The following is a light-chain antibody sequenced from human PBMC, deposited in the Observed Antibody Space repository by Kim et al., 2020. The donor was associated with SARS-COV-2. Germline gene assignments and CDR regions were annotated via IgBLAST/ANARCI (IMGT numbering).Light chain of an antibody. Sequence: SSELTQDPAVSVALGQTVRITCQGDSLRSYYASWYQQKPGQAPVLVIYGKNNRPSGIPDRVSGSSSGNTASLTITGAQAEDEADYYCNSRDSRGNHVVF. CDR3: NSRDSRGNHVV. CDR1: SLRSYY. CDR2: GKN. V-gene: IGLV3-19*01. J-gene: IGLJ2*01.